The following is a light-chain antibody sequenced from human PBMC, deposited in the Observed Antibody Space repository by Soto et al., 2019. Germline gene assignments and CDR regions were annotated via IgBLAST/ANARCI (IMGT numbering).Light chain of an antibody. CDR1: SSDVGGNKY. J-gene: IGLJ1*01. Sequence: ALTQPASLSGSPGQSITISCTGTSSDVGGNKYVSWYQQHPGKAPKLIIYDVSNRASGVSDRFSGSKSGNTASLTISGLQAEDEADYYCSSYTSTTSSTVFGPGTKVTVL. V-gene: IGLV2-14*01. CDR3: SSYTSTTSSTV. CDR2: DVS.